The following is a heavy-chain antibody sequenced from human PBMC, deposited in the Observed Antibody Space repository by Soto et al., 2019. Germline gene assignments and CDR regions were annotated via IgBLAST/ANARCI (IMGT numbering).Heavy chain of an antibody. CDR1: GFTFSSYG. CDR2: IWYDGSKK. Sequence: QVQLVESGGGVVQPGRSLRLSCAASGFTFSSYGMHWARQAPGKGLEWVAVIWYDGSKKYYADSVKGRFSISRDNSKNSLYLQMNSLRAEDTAVYYCARDENQWLINTIGKYYYYGMDVWGQGTTVTVSS. J-gene: IGHJ6*02. V-gene: IGHV3-33*01. CDR3: ARDENQWLINTIGKYYYYGMDV. D-gene: IGHD6-19*01.